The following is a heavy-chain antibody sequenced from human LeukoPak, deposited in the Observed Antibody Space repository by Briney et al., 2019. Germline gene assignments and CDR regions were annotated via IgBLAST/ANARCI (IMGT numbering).Heavy chain of an antibody. V-gene: IGHV4-39*01. J-gene: IGHJ4*02. D-gene: IGHD3-9*01. Sequence: ADTLSLICTLSGRSINRRTYYWPWIRQPPGKRLELNENISYSQITHYNPSLKSQVTISVDTSNNYFSLRLPSVTAADTAAYYCARQRYFDLLTGYYDVWYFDNWGKGTLVTV. CDR3: ARQRYFDLLTGYYDVWYFDN. CDR2: ISYSQIT. CDR1: GRSINRRTYY.